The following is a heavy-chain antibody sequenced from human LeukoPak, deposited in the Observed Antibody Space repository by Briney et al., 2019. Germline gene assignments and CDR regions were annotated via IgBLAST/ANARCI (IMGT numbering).Heavy chain of an antibody. Sequence: GGTLRLSCAASGFTFSNYGMNWVRQAPGKGLEWLSGISPRGGGTYYADSVKGRFTISRDDSKNTLSLQMNSLTVEDTAVYYCARDLAWGAFDYWGQGTLVTVSS. CDR3: ARDLAWGAFDY. V-gene: IGHV3-23*01. CDR2: ISPRGGGT. CDR1: GFTFSNYG. J-gene: IGHJ4*02. D-gene: IGHD7-27*01.